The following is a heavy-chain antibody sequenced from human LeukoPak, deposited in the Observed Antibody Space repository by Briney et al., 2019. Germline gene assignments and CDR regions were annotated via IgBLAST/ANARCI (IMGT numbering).Heavy chain of an antibody. CDR1: GFTFISYA. V-gene: IGHV3-23*01. CDR3: AKENWYLYNNNWYKTWFDP. D-gene: IGHD6-13*01. J-gene: IGHJ5*02. Sequence: GGSLRLSCAASGFTFISYAMSWVRQAPGKGLEWVSAISGSGGSTYYAASVKGRFTISRDNSKNTLYLQMNSLRVEDMAIYYCAKENWYLYNNNWYKTWFDPWGQGTLVTVSS. CDR2: ISGSGGST.